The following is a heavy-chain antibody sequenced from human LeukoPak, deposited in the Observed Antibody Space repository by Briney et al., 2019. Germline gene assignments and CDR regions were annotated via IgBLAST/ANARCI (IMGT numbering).Heavy chain of an antibody. Sequence: GGSLRLSCAASGFTFSSYAMHWVRHAPGKGLEWVSGISWNSGSIGYADSVKGRFTISRDNAKNSLYLQMNSLRAEDTALYYCAKDSQALLWFGELGWWGQGTLVTVSS. CDR1: GFTFSSYA. J-gene: IGHJ4*02. D-gene: IGHD3-10*01. V-gene: IGHV3-9*01. CDR3: AKDSQALLWFGELGW. CDR2: ISWNSGSI.